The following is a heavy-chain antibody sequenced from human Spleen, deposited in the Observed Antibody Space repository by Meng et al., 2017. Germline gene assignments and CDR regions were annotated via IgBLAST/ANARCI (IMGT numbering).Heavy chain of an antibody. D-gene: IGHD6-25*01. CDR1: GYTFTDYY. CDR3: ARDEDISAAGKLFGDY. J-gene: IGHJ4*02. V-gene: IGHV1-2*02. Sequence: ASVKVSCKASGYTFTDYYMHWVRQAPGQGLEWMGWIDPNSGGTNYAQKFQARVTMTGDTSISTAYMELSGLRSDDTAMYYCARDEDISAAGKLFGDYWGQGTLVT. CDR2: IDPNSGGT.